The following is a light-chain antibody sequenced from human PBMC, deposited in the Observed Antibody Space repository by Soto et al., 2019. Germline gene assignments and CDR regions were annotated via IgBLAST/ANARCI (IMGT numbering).Light chain of an antibody. J-gene: IGKJ5*01. CDR3: QQSYSAPST. V-gene: IGKV1-39*01. CDR2: AAS. CDR1: QSISSY. Sequence: DIQMTQSPSSLSASVGDRVNITCRASQSISSYLNWYQQKPGTAPNLLIYAASSLQSGVPSRFSGSASGTDFTLTISSLQPEDFATYYCQQSYSAPSTFGQGTRLEIK.